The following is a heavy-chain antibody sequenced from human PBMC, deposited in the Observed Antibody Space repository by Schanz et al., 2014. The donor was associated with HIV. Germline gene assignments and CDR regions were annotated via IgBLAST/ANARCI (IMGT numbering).Heavy chain of an antibody. CDR3: AREKMATGGLDV. CDR2: ISAYNGNT. V-gene: IGHV1-18*04. Sequence: QVQLVQSGPEVRKPGASVKVSCKASGYTFIDFYIHWVRQAPGQGLEWMGWISAYNGNTNYAQKLQGRVTMTTDTSTSTAYMDLRSLRSDDSAVYYCAREKMATGGLDVWGQGTTVTVSS. CDR1: GYTFIDFY. J-gene: IGHJ6*02.